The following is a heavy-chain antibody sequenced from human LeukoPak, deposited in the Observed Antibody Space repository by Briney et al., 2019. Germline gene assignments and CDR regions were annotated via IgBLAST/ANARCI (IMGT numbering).Heavy chain of an antibody. D-gene: IGHD4-23*01. J-gene: IGHJ4*02. CDR1: GGSISGYY. Sequence: SETLSLTCTVSGGSISGYYWSWIRQPPGKGLEWIGDIYYSEDINYNPSLKSRVTISVDTSKNQFSLKLSSVTAADTAVYYCASGTGGGNPFDYWGQGTLVTVSS. CDR2: IYYSEDI. CDR3: ASGTGGGNPFDY. V-gene: IGHV4-59*12.